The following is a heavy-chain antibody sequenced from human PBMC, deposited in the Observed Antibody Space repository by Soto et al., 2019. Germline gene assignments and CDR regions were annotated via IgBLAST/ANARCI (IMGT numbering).Heavy chain of an antibody. Sequence: PGGSLRLSCAAPGFTFTAYYMTWVRQVPGKGLEWVASINKDGSKQYYVDSVKGRFTISRDNAMNSLYLQMNSLRAGDTATYYCVRGTPTPGLDIWGRGTTVTVSS. D-gene: IGHD1-1*01. CDR1: GFTFTAYY. CDR2: INKDGSKQ. CDR3: VRGTPTPGLDI. J-gene: IGHJ6*02. V-gene: IGHV3-7*03.